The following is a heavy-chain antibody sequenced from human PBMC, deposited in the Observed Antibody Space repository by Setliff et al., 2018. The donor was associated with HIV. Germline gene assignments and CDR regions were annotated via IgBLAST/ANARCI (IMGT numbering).Heavy chain of an antibody. J-gene: IGHJ4*02. CDR1: GGSISSGSYY. CDR2: IHTSGNT. Sequence: SETLSLTCTVSGGSISSGSYYWSWIRQPAGKGLEWIGRIHTSGNTNYNPSLKSRDTISVDTSKNQFSLKLSSVTAADTAVYYCARDLGAVARYYFDYWGQGTLVTVSS. CDR3: ARDLGAVARYYFDY. D-gene: IGHD6-19*01. V-gene: IGHV4-61*02.